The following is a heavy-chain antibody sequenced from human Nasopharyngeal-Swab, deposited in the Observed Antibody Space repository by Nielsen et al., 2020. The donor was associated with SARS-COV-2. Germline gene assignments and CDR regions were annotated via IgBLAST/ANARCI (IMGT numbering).Heavy chain of an antibody. J-gene: IGHJ5*02. V-gene: IGHV1-69*06. D-gene: IGHD2-2*01. Sequence: WVRQAPGQGLEWMGGIIPILGTANYAQKFQGRVTITADKSTSTAYMELSSLRSEDTAVYYCASSHCSSTSCYHWFDPWGQGTLVTVSS. CDR2: IIPILGTA. CDR3: ASSHCSSTSCYHWFDP.